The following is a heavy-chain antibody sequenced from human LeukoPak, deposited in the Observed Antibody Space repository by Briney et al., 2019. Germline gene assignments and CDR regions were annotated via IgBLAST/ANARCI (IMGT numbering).Heavy chain of an antibody. CDR3: ARSLGGGSGYYPFDY. V-gene: IGHV5-51*01. Sequence: GESLQISCKGSGYSFTSYWIGWVRQMPGKGLEWMGIIYPGDSDTRYSPSFQGQVTISADKSISTAYLQWSSLKASDTAMYYCARSLGGGSGYYPFDYWGQGTLVTVSS. D-gene: IGHD3-3*01. CDR1: GYSFTSYW. CDR2: IYPGDSDT. J-gene: IGHJ4*02.